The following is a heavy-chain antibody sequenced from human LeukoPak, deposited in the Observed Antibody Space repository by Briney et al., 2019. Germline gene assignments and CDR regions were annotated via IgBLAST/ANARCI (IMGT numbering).Heavy chain of an antibody. CDR3: ARAIVVVPAAIGFFNYYYYYMDV. J-gene: IGHJ6*03. CDR2: INHSGST. D-gene: IGHD2-2*02. Sequence: SETLSLTCAVYGGSFSGYYWSWIRQPPGKGLEWIGEINHSGSTYYNPSLKSRVTISVDTSKNQFSLKLSSVTAADTAVYYCARAIVVVPAAIGFFNYYYYYMDVWGKGTTVTVSS. V-gene: IGHV4-34*01. CDR1: GGSFSGYY.